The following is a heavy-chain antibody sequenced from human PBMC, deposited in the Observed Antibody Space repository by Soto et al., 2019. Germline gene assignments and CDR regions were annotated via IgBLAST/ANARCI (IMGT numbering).Heavy chain of an antibody. CDR2: IIPIIRVT. CDR1: GATFNSYL. D-gene: IGHD1-1*01. V-gene: IGHV1-69*17. J-gene: IGHJ4*02. Sequence: QVQLVQSGAEVKRPGSSVKVSCESSGATFNSYLISWVRQAPGQGLEWMGGIIPIIRVTHYAQRFQGRVTIRAVSSAGTVYMELTNLECADTALYYCATEYMSAQRADHWGQGTMVTVSS. CDR3: ATEYMSAQRADH.